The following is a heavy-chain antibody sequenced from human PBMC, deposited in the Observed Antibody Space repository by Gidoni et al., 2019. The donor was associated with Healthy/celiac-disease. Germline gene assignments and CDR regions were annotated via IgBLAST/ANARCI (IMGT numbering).Heavy chain of an antibody. Sequence: EVQLVQSGAQVKKPGETPRISCKGSGYSFTSYWISWVRQMPGKGLEWMGRIDPSDSYTNYSPSFQGHVTISADKSISTAYLQWSSLKASDTAMYYCARLPYGDRIPTPEFDYWGQGTLVTVSS. CDR2: IDPSDSYT. J-gene: IGHJ4*02. V-gene: IGHV5-10-1*03. CDR3: ARLPYGDRIPTPEFDY. CDR1: GYSFTSYW. D-gene: IGHD4-17*01.